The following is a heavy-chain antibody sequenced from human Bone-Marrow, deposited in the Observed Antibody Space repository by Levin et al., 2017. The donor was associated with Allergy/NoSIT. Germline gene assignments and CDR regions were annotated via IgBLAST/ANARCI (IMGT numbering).Heavy chain of an antibody. V-gene: IGHV4-4*02. D-gene: IGHD2-21*01. CDR3: ARNRCGGGRCDTAFDA. Sequence: KSSETLSLTCDVSGVSITDDNWWSWVRQPPGKGLEWIGEVYRDGTTHYSPSLKSRVSLSVDTSKNQVSLKLTSVTAADSAAYFCARNRCGGGRCDTAFDAWGQGALVTVSS. CDR2: VYRDGTT. J-gene: IGHJ4*02. CDR1: GVSITDDNW.